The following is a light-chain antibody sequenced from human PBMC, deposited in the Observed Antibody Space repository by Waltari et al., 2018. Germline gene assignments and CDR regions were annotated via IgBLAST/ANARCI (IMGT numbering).Light chain of an antibody. CDR2: LNN. J-gene: IGLJ2*01. CDR3: QSYDSSLSPSTVI. Sequence: QSVLTQPPSVSGAPGQRVTISCTGSSSDIAAGNDVPWYQQVPGSAPNLLIYLNNNRPSGVPDRFSASRTGASASLVITGLQAEDEADYYCQSYDSSLSPSTVIFGGGTKLSVL. V-gene: IGLV1-40*01. CDR1: SSDIAAGND.